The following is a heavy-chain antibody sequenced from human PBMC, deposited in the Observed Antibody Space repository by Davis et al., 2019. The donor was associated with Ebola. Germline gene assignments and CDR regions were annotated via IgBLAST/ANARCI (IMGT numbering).Heavy chain of an antibody. CDR2: INHSGST. CDR1: GGSFSGYY. V-gene: IGHV4-34*01. CDR3: ARQIGFGESLFRWFDP. J-gene: IGHJ5*02. D-gene: IGHD3-10*01. Sequence: MPSETLSLTCAVYGGSFSGYYWSWIRQPPGKGLEWIGEINHSGSTYYNPSLKSRVTISVDTSKNQFSLKLSSVTAADTAVYYCARQIGFGESLFRWFDPWGQGTLVTVSS.